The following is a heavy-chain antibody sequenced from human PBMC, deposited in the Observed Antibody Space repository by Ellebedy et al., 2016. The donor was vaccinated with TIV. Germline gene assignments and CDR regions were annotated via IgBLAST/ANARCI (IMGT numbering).Heavy chain of an antibody. V-gene: IGHV3-30*18. J-gene: IGHJ6*02. CDR1: GFTFSSYG. CDR2: IAYDESSQ. D-gene: IGHD3-3*01. Sequence: GGSLRLSXEGSGFTFSSYGMHWVRQAPGKGLEWVAFIAYDESSQSYADSVKGQVTVSRDNSKSTLFLQMNRLRPEDTGIYFCAKDTSPGMARRSFQNGMDVWGQGTTVTV. CDR3: AKDTSPGMARRSFQNGMDV.